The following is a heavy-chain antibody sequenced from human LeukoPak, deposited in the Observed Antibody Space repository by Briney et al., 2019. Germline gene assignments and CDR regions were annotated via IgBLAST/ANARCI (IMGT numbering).Heavy chain of an antibody. CDR1: AFTFSRYG. CDR2: IRYDGNNK. D-gene: IGHD4-17*01. V-gene: IGHV3-30*02. Sequence: GGSLRLSCAASAFTFSRYGMHWVRQAPGKGLEWVAFIRYDGNNKYYADSVKGRFTISRDSSKYTLYLQMNSLRAEDTALYYCAKEIWPTVTIPGRTYFDYWGQGALVTVSS. CDR3: AKEIWPTVTIPGRTYFDY. J-gene: IGHJ4*02.